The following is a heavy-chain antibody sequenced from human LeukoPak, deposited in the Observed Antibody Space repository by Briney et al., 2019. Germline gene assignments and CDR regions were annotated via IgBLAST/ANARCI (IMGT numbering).Heavy chain of an antibody. CDR1: GYTFTGYY. J-gene: IGHJ4*02. CDR3: ARVSGGYCSSTSCSGDDY. CDR2: INPNSGGT. V-gene: IGHV1-2*06. D-gene: IGHD2-2*01. Sequence: ASVKVSCKTSGYTFTGYYMHWVRQAPGQGLEWMGRINPNSGGTNYAQKFQGRVTMTRDTSISTAYMELSRLKSDDTAVYYCARVSGGYCSSTSCSGDDYWGQGTLVTVSS.